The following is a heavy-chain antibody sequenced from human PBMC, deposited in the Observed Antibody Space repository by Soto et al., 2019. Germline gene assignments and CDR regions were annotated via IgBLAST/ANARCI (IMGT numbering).Heavy chain of an antibody. V-gene: IGHV3-23*01. CDR2: ITSSGSST. CDR3: AKGVEGYVVSSFDS. D-gene: IGHD5-12*01. J-gene: IGHJ4*02. CDR1: GFIFSDYA. Sequence: GGSLRLSCAASGFIFSDYAMTWVRQTPGKGLEWVSAITSSGSSTYFADSLKGRITISRDNSKNTLSLQMDSLRVEDTAIYYCAKGVEGYVVSSFDSWGQGALVTVS.